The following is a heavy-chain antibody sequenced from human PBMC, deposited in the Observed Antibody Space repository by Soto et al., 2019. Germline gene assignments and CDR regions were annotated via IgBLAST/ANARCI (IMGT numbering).Heavy chain of an antibody. V-gene: IGHV1-18*01. CDR1: GYTFTSFC. CDR3: ARDQYSGSSVVGDYYYYYGMDV. J-gene: IGHJ6*02. Sequence: GGSVKVSCKASGYTFTSFCIRWVGQAPGQGLGGMGWISAYNGNTKYAQEIQGRGTMTTDASTSTAYMELSSVRSEDTAVYYCARDQYSGSSVVGDYYYYYGMDVWGQGTTVTVSS. CDR2: ISAYNGNT. D-gene: IGHD1-26*01.